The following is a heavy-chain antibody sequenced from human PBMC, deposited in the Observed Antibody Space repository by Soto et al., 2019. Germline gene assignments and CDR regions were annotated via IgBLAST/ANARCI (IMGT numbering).Heavy chain of an antibody. D-gene: IGHD3-22*01. J-gene: IGHJ6*02. V-gene: IGHV4-59*08. Sequence: SETLSLTCTVSGGSISNHYWSWIRQPPGKGLEWIGYIYYSGSTNYNPSLKSRVTISVDMSKNQFSLKLRSVTAADTAVYYCAGSGYYHNSGIDVWGQGTTVTVSS. CDR1: GGSISNHY. CDR3: AGSGYYHNSGIDV. CDR2: IYYSGST.